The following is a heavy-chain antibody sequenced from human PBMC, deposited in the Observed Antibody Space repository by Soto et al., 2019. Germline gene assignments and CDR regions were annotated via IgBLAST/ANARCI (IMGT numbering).Heavy chain of an antibody. CDR3: AKVGGTSHPPIPVDY. CDR1: GFTFSSYA. J-gene: IGHJ4*02. CDR2: ISGSGGSTYYAHTST. V-gene: IGHV3-23*01. D-gene: IGHD2-2*02. Sequence: EVQLLESGGGLVQPGGSLRLSCAASGFTFSSYAMNWLCQAPGKGPEWVSTISGSGGSTYYAHTSTYYADSVKGRFTISRDNSKNTLYLQMNSLRAEDTAVYYCAKVGGTSHPPIPVDYWGQGTLVTVSS.